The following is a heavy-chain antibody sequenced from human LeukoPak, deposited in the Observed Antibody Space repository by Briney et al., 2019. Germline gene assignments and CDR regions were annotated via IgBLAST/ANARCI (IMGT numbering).Heavy chain of an antibody. CDR1: GFTFGSSA. Sequence: GGSLRLSCAASGFTFGSSAMHWVGQAPGKGLECVAFIQFDGSYKHYSDSVKGRLTISRDNSKNTLYLEMNSLRPEDTAVYYCATHCSGTACHRDYWGRGTLVTVSS. CDR2: IQFDGSYK. CDR3: ATHCSGTACHRDY. D-gene: IGHD2-2*01. V-gene: IGHV3-30*02. J-gene: IGHJ4*02.